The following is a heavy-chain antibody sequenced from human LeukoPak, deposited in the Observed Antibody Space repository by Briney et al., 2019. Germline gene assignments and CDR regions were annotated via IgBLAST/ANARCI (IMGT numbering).Heavy chain of an antibody. V-gene: IGHV1-2*02. CDR3: ARVPSPAAML. CDR1: GYTFTGYY. Sequence: ASVKVSCKASGYTFTGYYMHWVRQAPGQGLEWMGWINPNSGGTNYAQKFRGRVTMTRDTSFSTAYMELSRLRSDDTAVYYCARVPSPAAMLWGQGTLVTVSS. CDR2: INPNSGGT. D-gene: IGHD2-2*01. J-gene: IGHJ4*02.